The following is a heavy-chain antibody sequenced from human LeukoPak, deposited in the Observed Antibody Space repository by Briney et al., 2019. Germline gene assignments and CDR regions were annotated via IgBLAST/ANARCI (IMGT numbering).Heavy chain of an antibody. CDR1: GFTVSSNY. V-gene: IGHV3-66*01. D-gene: IGHD2-15*01. Sequence: GGSLRLSRAASGFTVSSNYMSWVRQAPGKGLEWVSVIYSGGSTYYADSVKGRFTISRDNSKNTLYLQMNSLRAEDTAVYYCARGEEDIVVVVATRNAFDIWGQGTMVTVSS. J-gene: IGHJ3*02. CDR2: IYSGGST. CDR3: ARGEEDIVVVVATRNAFDI.